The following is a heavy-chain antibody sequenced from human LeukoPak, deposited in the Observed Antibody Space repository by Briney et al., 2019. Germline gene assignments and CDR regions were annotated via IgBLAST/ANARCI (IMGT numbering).Heavy chain of an antibody. CDR2: ISAYNGNT. Sequence: VASVNVSCKASGYTFTSYGISWVRQAPGQGLEWMGWISAYNGNTNYAQKLQGRVTMTTDTSTSTAYMELRSLRSDDTAVYYCARADYDSSGYYLYYFDYWGQGTPVTVSS. CDR3: ARADYDSSGYYLYYFDY. D-gene: IGHD3-22*01. V-gene: IGHV1-18*01. CDR1: GYTFTSYG. J-gene: IGHJ4*02.